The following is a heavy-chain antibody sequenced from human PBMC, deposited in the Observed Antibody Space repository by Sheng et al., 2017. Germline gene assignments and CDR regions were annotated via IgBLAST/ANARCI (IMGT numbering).Heavy chain of an antibody. CDR1: GFTFSSYG. Sequence: HLEESGGGLVQPGGTLRISCAASGFTFSSYGMTWVRQAPGKGLEWVSSIIASGDGTYYADSVRGRFIVSRDNSDNTVHLQMNSLRAEDTAVYFCAKDRGIYDILTGSADWGQGTLVTVSS. D-gene: IGHD3-9*01. V-gene: IGHV3-23*04. J-gene: IGHJ4*02. CDR2: IIASGDGT. CDR3: AKDRGIYDILTGSAD.